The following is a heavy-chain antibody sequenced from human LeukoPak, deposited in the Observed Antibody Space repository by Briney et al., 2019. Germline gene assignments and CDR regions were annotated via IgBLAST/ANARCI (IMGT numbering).Heavy chain of an antibody. CDR3: VKDLYKGDSASWYFFHY. CDR2: ISANGGRT. J-gene: IGHJ4*02. Sequence: RAGGSLRLSCSASAFIISDYAMHWVRQAPGKGLEYVSGISANGGRTYYADSVKGRFTISRDTSKNTLYLQVSSLRDDDTAMYHCVKDLYKGDSASWYFFHYWGQGTLVTVSS. V-gene: IGHV3-64D*06. CDR1: AFIISDYA. D-gene: IGHD6-13*01.